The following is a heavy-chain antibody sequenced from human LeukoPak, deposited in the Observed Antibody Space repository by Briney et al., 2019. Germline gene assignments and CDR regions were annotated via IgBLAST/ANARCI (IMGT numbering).Heavy chain of an antibody. CDR3: ARERDRVAKGQGGWFVR. CDR1: GYTFTSYY. J-gene: IGHJ5*02. V-gene: IGHV1-46*01. D-gene: IGHD2-15*01. Sequence: ASVKVSCKASGYTFTSYYMHWVRQAPGQGLEWMGIINPSGGSTSYAQKFQGRVTMTRDTSTSTVYMELSSLRSEDTAVYDCARERDRVAKGQGGWFVRWGEGGLVTV. CDR2: INPSGGST.